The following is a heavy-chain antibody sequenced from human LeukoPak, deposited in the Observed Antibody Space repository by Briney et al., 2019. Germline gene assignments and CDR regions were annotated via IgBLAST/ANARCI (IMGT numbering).Heavy chain of an antibody. D-gene: IGHD5-12*01. Sequence: GGSLRLSCAASGFTFSSYSMNWVRQAPGKGLEWVSSISSSSGYIYYADSVKGRFTISRDNAKNSLYLQMNSLRAEDTAVYYCAKVVATLVDPYTIDYWGQGTLVTVSS. J-gene: IGHJ4*02. CDR2: ISSSSGYI. V-gene: IGHV3-21*04. CDR3: AKVVATLVDPYTIDY. CDR1: GFTFSSYS.